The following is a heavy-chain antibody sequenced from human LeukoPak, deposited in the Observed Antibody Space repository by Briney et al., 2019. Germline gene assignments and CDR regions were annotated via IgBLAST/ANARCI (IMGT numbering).Heavy chain of an antibody. D-gene: IGHD3-22*01. CDR2: IYTRGST. CDR1: GGYLSSYY. J-gene: IGHJ4*02. Sequence: NPSETLSLTRTVSGGYLSSYYWSWIRQPAGEGLEWIGRIYTRGSTNYNPSLNSRATMSVDTSKNQYSLKLSSVTAADTAVYYCAGEGHYYDSSGYYYGGEDYWGQGTLVTVSS. CDR3: AGEGHYYDSSGYYYGGEDY. V-gene: IGHV4-4*07.